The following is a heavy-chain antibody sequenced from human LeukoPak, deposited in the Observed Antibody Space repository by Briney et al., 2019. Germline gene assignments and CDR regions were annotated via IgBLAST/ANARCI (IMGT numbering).Heavy chain of an antibody. CDR3: AKDRGYTTGRDFDF. Sequence: GGSLRLSCAASGFTFSDYYMSWIRQAPGKGLEWVSYISSSGSTIYYADSVKGRFTISRDNAKNSLYLQMSSLRAEDTAVYYCAKDRGYTTGRDFDFWGQGALVTVSS. D-gene: IGHD3-10*01. CDR2: ISSSGSTI. J-gene: IGHJ4*02. CDR1: GFTFSDYY. V-gene: IGHV3-11*01.